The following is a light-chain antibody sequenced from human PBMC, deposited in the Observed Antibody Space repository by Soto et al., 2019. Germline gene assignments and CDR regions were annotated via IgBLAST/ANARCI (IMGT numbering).Light chain of an antibody. Sequence: DIIVTQSPDSLPVSLREIATIEATSSRSVLSSSNNKNYFAWYQQNRGQPRMLLICGASRPESVVARLFSGGACGTDSPPIISSLHAEDVVVYYCQQYYSTPLTFGGGTKV. CDR3: QQYYSTPLT. CDR1: RSVLSSSNNKNY. J-gene: IGKJ4*01. CDR2: GAS. V-gene: IGKV4-1*01.